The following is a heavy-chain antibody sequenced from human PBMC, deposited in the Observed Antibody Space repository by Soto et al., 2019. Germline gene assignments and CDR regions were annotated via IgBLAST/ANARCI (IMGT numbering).Heavy chain of an antibody. D-gene: IGHD3-9*01. V-gene: IGHV3-30*18. J-gene: IGHJ6*02. CDR1: AFTFSTFA. CDR3: AKDGYRQHGVFTGYPYGMDV. Sequence: QVQLEESGGGVVQPGKSLRLSCAASAFTFSTFAMHWVRQAPGKGLEWVAVISYDGSDKHYADSVKGRFTISRDNSKNTLYLQMNGLSAEGTAQYYCAKDGYRQHGVFTGYPYGMDVWGPGTTVIVSS. CDR2: ISYDGSDK.